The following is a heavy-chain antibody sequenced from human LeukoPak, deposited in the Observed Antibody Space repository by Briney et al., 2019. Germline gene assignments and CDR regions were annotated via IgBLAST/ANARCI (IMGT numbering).Heavy chain of an antibody. CDR2: IIPIFGTA. V-gene: IGHV1-69*01. CDR1: GGTFSSYA. D-gene: IGHD6-6*01. J-gene: IGHJ4*02. Sequence: SVKVSCKASGGTFSSYAISWVRQAPGQGLEWMGGIIPIFGTANYAQKFQGRVTITADESTSTAYMELSSLRSEDTAVYYCARGKKDSSSPPFYFDYWGQGTLVTVSS. CDR3: ARGKKDSSSPPFYFDY.